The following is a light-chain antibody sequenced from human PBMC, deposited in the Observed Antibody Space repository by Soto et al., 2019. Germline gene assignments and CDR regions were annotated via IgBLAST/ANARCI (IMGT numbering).Light chain of an antibody. CDR3: QQYNNWPRT. CDR1: QSVSSN. V-gene: IGKV3-15*01. Sequence: EIVLTQSQDTLPVSPGESAPLSCRASQSVSSNLAWYQQKPGQAPRLLIYGASTRATGIPARFSGSGSGTEFTLTISSLQSEDFAVYYCQQYNNWPRTFGQGTKVDI. J-gene: IGKJ1*01. CDR2: GAS.